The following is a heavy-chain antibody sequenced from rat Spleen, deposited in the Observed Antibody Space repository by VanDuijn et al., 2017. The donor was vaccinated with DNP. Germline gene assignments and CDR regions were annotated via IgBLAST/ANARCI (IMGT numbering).Heavy chain of an antibody. J-gene: IGHJ2*01. D-gene: IGHD4-2*01. Sequence: EVQLVESGGGLVQPGRSLKLSCAASGFTFSNYGMHWIRQAPTKGLEWVASISPSGGNTYYRDSVRGRFTISRDNAEDTLFLQMNSLRSEDTATYYCTRATGFDYWGQGVMVTVSS. CDR2: ISPSGGNT. CDR1: GFTFSNYG. V-gene: IGHV5-19*01. CDR3: TRATGFDY.